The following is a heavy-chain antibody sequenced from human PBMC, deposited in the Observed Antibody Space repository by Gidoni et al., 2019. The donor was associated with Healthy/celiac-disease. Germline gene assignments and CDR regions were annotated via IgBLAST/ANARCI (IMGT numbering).Heavy chain of an antibody. D-gene: IGHD6-13*01. CDR3: ARDDSSSWLGFDY. J-gene: IGHJ4*02. CDR2: ISSSSSYI. Sequence: EVQLVESGGGLVKPGGSLRLSCAASGFTFSSYSMNWVRQAPGKGLEGFASISSSSSYIYYADSVKGRFTIFRDNAKNSLYLQMNSLRAEDTAVYYCARDDSSSWLGFDYWGQGTLVTVSS. V-gene: IGHV3-21*01. CDR1: GFTFSSYS.